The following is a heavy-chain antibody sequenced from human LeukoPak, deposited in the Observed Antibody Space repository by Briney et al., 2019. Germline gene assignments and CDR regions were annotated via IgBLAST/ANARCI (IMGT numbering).Heavy chain of an antibody. Sequence: PGGSLRLSCAASGFTFSDYVMTWVRQAPGKGLEWVSSIDNNDDNTYYADSVKGRFTISRDNSENTLSLQMSSLRAEDTAIYYCAKRRRAEAGPEDYWGQGTLVTVSS. J-gene: IGHJ4*02. CDR3: AKRRRAEAGPEDY. CDR2: IDNNDDNT. CDR1: GFTFSDYV. D-gene: IGHD6-19*01. V-gene: IGHV3-23*01.